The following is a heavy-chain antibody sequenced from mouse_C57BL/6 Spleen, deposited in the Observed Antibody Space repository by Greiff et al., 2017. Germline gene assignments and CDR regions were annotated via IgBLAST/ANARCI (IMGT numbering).Heavy chain of an antibody. V-gene: IGHV1-55*01. D-gene: IGHD4-1*01. J-gene: IGHJ2*01. Sequence: VQLQQPGAELVKPGASVKMSCKASGYTFTSYWITWVKQRPGQGLEWIGDIYPGSGSTNYNEKFKSKATLTVDTSSSTAYMQLSSLTSEDSAVYYCARSGTGTGVYFDYWGQGTTLTVSS. CDR2: IYPGSGST. CDR3: ARSGTGTGVYFDY. CDR1: GYTFTSYW.